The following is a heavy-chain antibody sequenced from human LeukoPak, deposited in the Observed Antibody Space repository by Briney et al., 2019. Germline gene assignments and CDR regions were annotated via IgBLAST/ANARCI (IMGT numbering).Heavy chain of an antibody. CDR2: ISSGGSTI. D-gene: IGHD6-13*01. J-gene: IGHJ5*02. CDR3: ARGPGAARTLDSSSSIRFDP. V-gene: IGHV3-11*01. CDR1: GFTFSDYY. Sequence: PGGSLRLSCAASGFTFSDYYMSWIRQAPGKGLEWVSYISSGGSTIYYADSLRGQFTISRDDAKNSLYLQMNSLRAEDTAVYYCARGPGAARTLDSSSSIRFDPWGQGTLVTISS.